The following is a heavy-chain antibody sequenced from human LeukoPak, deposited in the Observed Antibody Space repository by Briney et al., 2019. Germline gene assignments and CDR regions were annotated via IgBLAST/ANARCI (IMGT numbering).Heavy chain of an antibody. CDR1: GFTFSTYA. Sequence: PGGSLRLSCATSGFTFSTYAMHWVRQAPGKGLGWVASIRNDGTNRNHVDSVKGRFTISRDNSKNTLFLQMDSLRPEDTAIYYCAKSWSGYYHYYMDVWGKGTTVTVSS. V-gene: IGHV3-30*02. J-gene: IGHJ6*03. CDR2: IRNDGTNR. CDR3: AKSWSGYYHYYMDV. D-gene: IGHD3-3*01.